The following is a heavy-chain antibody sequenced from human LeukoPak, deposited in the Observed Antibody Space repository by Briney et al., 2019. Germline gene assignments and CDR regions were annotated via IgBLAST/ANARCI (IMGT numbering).Heavy chain of an antibody. J-gene: IGHJ3*02. CDR3: ARDADPEDAFDI. V-gene: IGHV3-30*04. CDR2: ISYDGSNK. Sequence: GGSLTLSCAASGFTFSSYAMHWVRQAPGKGVEWVAVISYDGSNKYYADSVKGRFTISRDNSKNTLYLQMNSLRAEDTAVYYCARDADPEDAFDIWGQGTMVTVSS. CDR1: GFTFSSYA.